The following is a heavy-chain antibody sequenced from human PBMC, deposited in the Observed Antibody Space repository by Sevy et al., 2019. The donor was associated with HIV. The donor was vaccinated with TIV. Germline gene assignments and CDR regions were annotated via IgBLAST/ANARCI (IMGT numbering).Heavy chain of an antibody. V-gene: IGHV1-2*02. J-gene: IGHJ4*02. CDR3: ASACSSTSCYVYLFDY. CDR2: INPNSGGT. Sequence: ASVKVSCKASGYTFTGYYMHWVRQAPGQGLEWMGWINPNSGGTNYAQKFQGRVTMTRDTSISTAYMELSRLRSDDTAVYYCASACSSTSCYVYLFDYWGQGPLVTVSS. CDR1: GYTFTGYY. D-gene: IGHD2-2*01.